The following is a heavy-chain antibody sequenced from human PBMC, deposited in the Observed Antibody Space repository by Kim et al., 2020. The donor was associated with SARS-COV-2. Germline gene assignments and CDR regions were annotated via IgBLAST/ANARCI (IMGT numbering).Heavy chain of an antibody. CDR1: GYSFTSYW. Sequence: GESLKISCKGSGYSFTSYWISCVRQMPGKGLEWMGRIDPSDSYTNYSPSFQGHVTISADKSISTAYLQWSSLKASDTAMYYCAREPLEGSGSYCTDVWGQGTTVTVSS. V-gene: IGHV5-10-1*01. J-gene: IGHJ6*02. CDR2: IDPSDSYT. CDR3: AREPLEGSGSYCTDV. D-gene: IGHD3-10*01.